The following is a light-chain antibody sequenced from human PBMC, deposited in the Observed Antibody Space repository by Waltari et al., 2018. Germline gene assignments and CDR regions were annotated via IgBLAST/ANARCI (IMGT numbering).Light chain of an antibody. CDR2: GAS. Sequence: EIVMPQSPATLSVSPGERATLSCRANQSVSSNLAWYQQKPGQAPRFLIYGASSRATGIPARFSGSGSGTEFTLTISSLQSEDFAVYYCQQYNNWPRTFGQGTKVEIK. CDR1: QSVSSN. J-gene: IGKJ1*01. V-gene: IGKV3-15*01. CDR3: QQYNNWPRT.